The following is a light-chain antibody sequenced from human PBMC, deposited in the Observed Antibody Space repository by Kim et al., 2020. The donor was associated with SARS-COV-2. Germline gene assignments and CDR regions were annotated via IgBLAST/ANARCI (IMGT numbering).Light chain of an antibody. V-gene: IGLV1-47*01. Sequence: GQRSTISGSGSRSNSGNHHIYWYRRGPGAAPTLLIYRGNSRPSGVSDRFSGSRSDTSASLAISGLRTEDEAKYYCAAWDDSLSAYVFGSGTKVTVL. CDR3: AAWDDSLSAYV. J-gene: IGLJ1*01. CDR1: RSNSGNHH. CDR2: RGN.